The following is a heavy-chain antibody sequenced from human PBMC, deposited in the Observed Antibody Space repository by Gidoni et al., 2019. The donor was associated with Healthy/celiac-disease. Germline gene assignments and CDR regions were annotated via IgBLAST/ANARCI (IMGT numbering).Heavy chain of an antibody. Sequence: QVQLVESGGGVVQPGRSLRLSCAASGFTFSSYGMHWVRQAPGKGLEWVAVISYDGSNKYYADSVKGRFTISRDNSKNTLYLQMNSLRAEDTAVYYCAKDFITGTTFYYYYYMDVWGKGTTVTVSS. CDR2: ISYDGSNK. V-gene: IGHV3-30*18. CDR1: GFTFSSYG. D-gene: IGHD1-7*01. CDR3: AKDFITGTTFYYYYYMDV. J-gene: IGHJ6*03.